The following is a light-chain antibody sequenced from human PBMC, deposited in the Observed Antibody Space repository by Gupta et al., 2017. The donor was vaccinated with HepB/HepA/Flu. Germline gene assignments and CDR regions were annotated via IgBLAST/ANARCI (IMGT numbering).Light chain of an antibody. V-gene: IGLV2-23*02. J-gene: IGLJ3*02. CDR3: SSYSGGDSLV. Sequence: QSALPQPASVSGSPGQSITISCTGTSSDIGTYNLVSWYQQHPGKAPKLLISEVSKRPSGVSNRFSGSKSANTASLTISGLQAEDEADYYCSSYSGGDSLVFGGGTKLTVL. CDR1: SSDIGTYNL. CDR2: EVS.